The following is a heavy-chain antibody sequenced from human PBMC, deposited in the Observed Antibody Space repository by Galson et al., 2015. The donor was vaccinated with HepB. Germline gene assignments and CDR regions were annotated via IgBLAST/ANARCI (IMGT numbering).Heavy chain of an antibody. V-gene: IGHV3-53*04. J-gene: IGHJ4*02. CDR2: NYSGGST. CDR1: GFSVSSNY. D-gene: IGHD3-10*01. CDR3: ARGRRGQLPDY. Sequence: SLRLSCAASGFSVSSNYMSWVRQAPGKGLEWVSVNYSGGSTYYADSVKGRFTISRHNSKNTLYLQMNSLRAEDTAVYYCARGRRGQLPDYWGQGTLVTVSS.